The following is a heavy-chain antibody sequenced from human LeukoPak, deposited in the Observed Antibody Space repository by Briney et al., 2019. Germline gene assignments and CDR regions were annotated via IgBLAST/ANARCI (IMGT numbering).Heavy chain of an antibody. V-gene: IGHV3-21*01. J-gene: IGHJ6*03. CDR2: ITTCSAYT. D-gene: IGHD1-26*01. CDR3: ARDPYSGNYGPYYYYFMDV. CDR1: GFTFRNYN. Sequence: GGSLRLSCSAPGFTFRNYNMNWVRQAPGKVLEWISSITTCSAYTFYADSVKGRFTISRDNAKNSLYLQMNSLRAEDTAVYFCARDPYSGNYGPYYYYFMDVWGKGTTVTISS.